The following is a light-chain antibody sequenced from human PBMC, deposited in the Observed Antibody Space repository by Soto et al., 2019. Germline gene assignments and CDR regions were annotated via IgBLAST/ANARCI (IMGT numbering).Light chain of an antibody. J-gene: IGKJ1*01. CDR3: QQSYNSPQT. CDR2: AAS. Sequence: DIQMTQSPSTLSASVGDRVTITCRASQTVVSWLAWYQLKPGKPPRLLIYAASSLQSRVPSRFSGSGSGTDFTLTISSLQPEDFATYSCQQSYNSPQTFGQGTKVDIK. CDR1: QTVVSW. V-gene: IGKV1-39*01.